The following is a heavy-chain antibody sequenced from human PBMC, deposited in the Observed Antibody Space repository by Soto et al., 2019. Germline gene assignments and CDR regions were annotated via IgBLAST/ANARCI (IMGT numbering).Heavy chain of an antibody. V-gene: IGHV3-23*01. CDR2: ISGTGGST. Sequence: EVQLLESGGALVRPGGSLRLSCAASGFTFNNFAMNWVRQVPGKGLEWVAAISGTGGSTFYSDSLGGRFTISRDNSKNILFLQMKSLKVGDTAVYYCAKTSSASERDSPGWWGQGTLVTVSS. J-gene: IGHJ4*02. CDR3: AKTSSASERDSPGW. D-gene: IGHD2-21*01. CDR1: GFTFNNFA.